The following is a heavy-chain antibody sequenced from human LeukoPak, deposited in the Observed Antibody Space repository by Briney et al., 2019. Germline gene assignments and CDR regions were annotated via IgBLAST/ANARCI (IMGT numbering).Heavy chain of an antibody. CDR2: INPNIGGT. D-gene: IGHD1-14*01. J-gene: IGHJ4*02. CDR3: ARGQLTDDLDY. Sequence: ASVKVSCKASGYTFTGYFMHWVRQAPGQGLEWMGWINPNIGGTKYARKFQGRVTMTRDPSISTAYMELSRLKSDDTAAYYCARGQLTDDLDYWGQGTLVTVSS. V-gene: IGHV1-2*02. CDR1: GYTFTGYF.